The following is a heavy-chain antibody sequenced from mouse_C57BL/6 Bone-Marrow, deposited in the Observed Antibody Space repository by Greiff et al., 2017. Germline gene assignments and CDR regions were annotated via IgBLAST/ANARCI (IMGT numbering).Heavy chain of an antibody. D-gene: IGHD2-2*01. V-gene: IGHV3-6*01. J-gene: IGHJ3*01. CDR2: ISYDGSN. Sequence: VQLKESGPGLVKPSQSLSLTCSVTGYSITSGYYWNWIRQFPGNKLEWMGYISYDGSNNYNPSLKNRISITRDTSKNQFFLKLNSVTTEDTATYYCAREGYGAAYWGQGTLVTVSA. CDR1: GYSITSGYY. CDR3: AREGYGAAY.